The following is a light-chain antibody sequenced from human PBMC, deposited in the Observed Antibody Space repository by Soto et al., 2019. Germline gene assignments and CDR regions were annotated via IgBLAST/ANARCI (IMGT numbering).Light chain of an antibody. CDR2: DAS. Sequence: DIQMTQSPSTLSASVGDRVTITCRASQSISSWLAWYQQKPGKAPKLLIYDASSLESGVPSRFSGSGSGTEFPLTISSLQPDDFATYYCQQYNSYPVPFGQGTKLEIK. J-gene: IGKJ2*01. V-gene: IGKV1-5*01. CDR3: QQYNSYPVP. CDR1: QSISSW.